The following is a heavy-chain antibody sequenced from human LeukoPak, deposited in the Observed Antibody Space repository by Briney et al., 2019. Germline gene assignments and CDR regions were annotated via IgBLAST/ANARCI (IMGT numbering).Heavy chain of an antibody. D-gene: IGHD2-15*01. CDR1: GYTFTSYD. J-gene: IGHJ3*02. Sequence: ASVKVSCKASGYTFTSYDINWVRQATGQGLEWMGWMNPNSGNTGYAQKFQGRVTMTRNTSISTAYMELSSLRSEDTAVYYCARAPRYCSGGSCYLDAFDIWGQGTMVTVSS. CDR2: MNPNSGNT. V-gene: IGHV1-8*01. CDR3: ARAPRYCSGGSCYLDAFDI.